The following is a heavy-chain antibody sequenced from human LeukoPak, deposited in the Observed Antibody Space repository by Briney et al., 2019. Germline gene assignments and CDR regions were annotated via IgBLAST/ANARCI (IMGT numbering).Heavy chain of an antibody. CDR2: ISGSGGST. V-gene: IGHV3-23*01. CDR3: AKDSQPYDYVWGSYRRTAYYFDY. J-gene: IGHJ4*02. CDR1: GFTFSSYG. Sequence: GRSLRLSCAASGFTFSSYGMSWVRQAPGKGLEWVSAISGSGGSTYYADSVKGRFTISRDNSKNTLYLQMNSLRAEDTAVYYCAKDSQPYDYVWGSYRRTAYYFDYWGQGTLVTVSS. D-gene: IGHD3-16*02.